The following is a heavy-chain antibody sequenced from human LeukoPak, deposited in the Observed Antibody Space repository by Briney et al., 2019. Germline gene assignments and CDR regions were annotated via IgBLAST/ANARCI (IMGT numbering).Heavy chain of an antibody. CDR2: ISSGSSTI. CDR3: ARWCSSSSCFRGFDY. D-gene: IGHD2-2*01. V-gene: IGHV3-48*01. CDR1: GFTFSSYS. Sequence: PGGSLRLSCAASGFTFSSYSMNWVRQAPGKGLEWVSYISSGSSTIYYADSVKGRFTISRDNAKNSLYLQVNSLRAEDTAVYYCARWCSSSSCFRGFDYWGQGTLVTVSS. J-gene: IGHJ4*02.